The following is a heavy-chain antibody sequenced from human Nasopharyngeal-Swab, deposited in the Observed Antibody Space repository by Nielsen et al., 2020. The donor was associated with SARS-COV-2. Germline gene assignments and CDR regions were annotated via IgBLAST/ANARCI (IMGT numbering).Heavy chain of an antibody. Sequence: WVGQAPGQGLEWMGWISAYNGNTNYAQKLQGRVTMTTDSSTSTAYMELRSLRSDDTAVYYCARGGSYLTGPADYWGQGTLVTVSS. J-gene: IGHJ4*02. CDR3: ARGGSYLTGPADY. CDR2: ISAYNGNT. D-gene: IGHD1-26*01. V-gene: IGHV1-18*01.